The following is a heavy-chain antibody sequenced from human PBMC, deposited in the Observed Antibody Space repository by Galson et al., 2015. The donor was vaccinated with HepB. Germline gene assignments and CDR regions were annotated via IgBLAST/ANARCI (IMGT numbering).Heavy chain of an antibody. CDR2: ISRGDSYT. J-gene: IGHJ2*01. CDR1: RFTFSDYY. V-gene: IGHV3-11*06. D-gene: IGHD1-26*01. Sequence: SLRLSYAASRFTFSDYYMSWVRQAPGKGLEWVSHISRGDSYTNYADSVWGRFTVSRDNAKNSLDLQMNSLRPEDTAVYYCARRSSGAGWYFDLWGRGTLVTVSS. CDR3: ARRSSGAGWYFDL.